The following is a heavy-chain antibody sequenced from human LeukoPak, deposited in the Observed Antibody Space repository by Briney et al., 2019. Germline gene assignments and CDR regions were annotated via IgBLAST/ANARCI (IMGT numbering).Heavy chain of an antibody. CDR3: ARGGGLDV. Sequence: GGSLRLSCAASGFTFSSYWMNWARQAPGKGLEWVASINHNGNVNYYVDSVKGRFTISRDNAKNSLYLQMSTLRAEDTAVYFCARGGGLDVWGQGATVTVSS. V-gene: IGHV3-7*03. D-gene: IGHD3-16*01. CDR1: GFTFSSYW. J-gene: IGHJ6*02. CDR2: INHNGNVN.